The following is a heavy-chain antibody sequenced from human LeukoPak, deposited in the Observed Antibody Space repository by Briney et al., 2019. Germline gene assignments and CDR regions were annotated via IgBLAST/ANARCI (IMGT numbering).Heavy chain of an antibody. J-gene: IGHJ4*02. D-gene: IGHD2-2*01. CDR1: GGSISNSSYY. CDR2: IYYSGST. V-gene: IGHV4-39*01. Sequence: SETLSLTCTVSGGSISNSSYYWGWIRQPPGKGVEWIGSIYYSGSTYYNPSLKSRVTISVDTSKNQFSLKLSSVTAADTAVYYCARGGRGSSTNCWFDYWGQGNLVTVSS. CDR3: ARGGRGSSTNCWFDY.